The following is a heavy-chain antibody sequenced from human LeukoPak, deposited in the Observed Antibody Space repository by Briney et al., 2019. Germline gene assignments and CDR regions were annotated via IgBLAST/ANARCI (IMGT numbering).Heavy chain of an antibody. CDR2: IYYSGNT. Sequence: SETLSLTCTVSGGSISSSSYYWGWIRQPPGKGLEWIGSIYYSGNTYYNPSLKSRVTISVDTSKNQFSLKLSSVTAADTAVYYCARLLGRGNLFDPWGQGTLVTVSS. V-gene: IGHV4-39*01. CDR3: ARLLGRGNLFDP. J-gene: IGHJ5*02. D-gene: IGHD2-15*01. CDR1: GGSISSSSYY.